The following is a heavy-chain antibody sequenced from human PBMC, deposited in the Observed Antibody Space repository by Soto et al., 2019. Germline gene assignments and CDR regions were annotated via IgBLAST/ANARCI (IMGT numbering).Heavy chain of an antibody. J-gene: IGHJ4*02. D-gene: IGHD3-10*01. V-gene: IGHV4-61*01. CDR2: ISNTGST. CDR1: GGSVSSGSYY. CDR3: ATYYYYVSRRREFDY. Sequence: QVQLQEWGPGLVKPSETLSLTCTVSGGSVSSGSYYWSWIREPPGKGLEWIGYISNTGSTTYNPSLRSRATISLDTANKQFSLKLTSVTAADSAVYYCATYYYYVSRRREFDYWGQGTLVTVSS.